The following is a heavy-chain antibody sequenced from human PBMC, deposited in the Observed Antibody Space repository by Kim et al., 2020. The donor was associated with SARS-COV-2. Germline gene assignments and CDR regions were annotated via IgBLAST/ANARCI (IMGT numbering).Heavy chain of an antibody. J-gene: IGHJ6*02. V-gene: IGHV3-74*01. CDR3: VRDVDDNYAMDI. Sequence: GGSLRLSCAASGFTFSDYCMHWVRQTPGKGLVWVSGITSDGSIINYAASVKGRFTISRDNAKNTLYLQMNSLRAEDTAVYYCVRDVDDNYAMDIWGQGTVVTVSS. CDR2: ITSDGSII. CDR1: GFTFSDYC. D-gene: IGHD3-22*01.